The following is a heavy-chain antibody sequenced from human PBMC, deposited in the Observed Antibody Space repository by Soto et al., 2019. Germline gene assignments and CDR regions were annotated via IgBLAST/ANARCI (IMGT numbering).Heavy chain of an antibody. CDR3: ASGDSTRYYYPVDY. CDR1: GYSFTSSW. V-gene: IGHV5-51*01. CDR2: IYPGDSDT. D-gene: IGHD3-22*01. J-gene: IGHJ4*02. Sequence: GESLKICHKGPGYSFTSSWIGWVRQMPGKGLEWMGIIYPGDSDTRYSPSFQGQVTISADKSISTAYLQWSSLKASDTAMYYCASGDSTRYYYPVDYWGQGTVVAVSS.